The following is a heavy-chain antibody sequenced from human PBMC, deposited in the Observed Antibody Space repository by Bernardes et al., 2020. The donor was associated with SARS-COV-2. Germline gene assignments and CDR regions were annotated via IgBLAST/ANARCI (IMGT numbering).Heavy chain of an antibody. CDR3: ANPKTYSGYITY. D-gene: IGHD5-12*01. Sequence: SETLSLTCTVSGGSISTSSFYWGWIRQPPGKGLEWIGTIYYRGSTYYNPSLKSRVTISVDTSKTQFSLKLSSVTAADTAVYYCANPKTYSGYITYWGQGTLVTVSS. CDR2: IYYRGST. CDR1: GGSISTSSFY. V-gene: IGHV4-39*01. J-gene: IGHJ4*02.